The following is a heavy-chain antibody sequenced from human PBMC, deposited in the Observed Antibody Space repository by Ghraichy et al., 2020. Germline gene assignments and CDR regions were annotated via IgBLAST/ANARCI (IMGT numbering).Heavy chain of an antibody. CDR2: IKQDGSEK. Sequence: GGSLRLSCAASGFTFSSYWMSWVRQAPGKGLEWVANIKQDGSEKYYVDSVKGRFTISRDNAKNSLYLQMNSLRAEDTAVYYCAREDGDYGVPDAFDIWGQGTMVTVSS. D-gene: IGHD4-17*01. CDR3: AREDGDYGVPDAFDI. V-gene: IGHV3-7*01. J-gene: IGHJ3*02. CDR1: GFTFSSYW.